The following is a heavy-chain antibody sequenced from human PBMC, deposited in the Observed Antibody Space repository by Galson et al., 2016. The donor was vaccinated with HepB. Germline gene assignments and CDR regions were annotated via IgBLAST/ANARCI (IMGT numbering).Heavy chain of an antibody. D-gene: IGHD3-22*01. CDR3: ARDQPHYFQASGYYDY. Sequence: SVKVSCKASGYTFTNYPMHWVRQAPGQRLEWMGWIYPGNGNTRYSQKYQGRVTITRDTSASTAYMELSSLIYEDTAIYSCARDQPHYFQASGYYDYWGQGTLVTVSS. CDR1: GYTFTNYP. J-gene: IGHJ4*02. CDR2: IYPGNGNT. V-gene: IGHV1-3*01.